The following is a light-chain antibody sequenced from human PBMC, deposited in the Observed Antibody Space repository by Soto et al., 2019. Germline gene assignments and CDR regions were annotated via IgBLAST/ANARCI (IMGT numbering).Light chain of an antibody. CDR2: ENS. J-gene: IGLJ2*01. V-gene: IGLV1-51*02. CDR1: SSNIGNNL. Sequence: QSVLTQPPSVSAAPGQKVTISCFGSSSNIGNNLVSWFQQLPGTAPQLLIYENSKRPSGIPDRFSGSKSDSSATLDITGLQTGDEADYYCGTWDSSLSAVLFGGGTKVTVL. CDR3: GTWDSSLSAVL.